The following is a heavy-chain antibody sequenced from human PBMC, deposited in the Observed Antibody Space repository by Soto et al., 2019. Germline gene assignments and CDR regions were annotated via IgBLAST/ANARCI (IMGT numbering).Heavy chain of an antibody. CDR2: INPNGGST. CDR3: ATSVNSAMAFDY. Sequence: QVQLVQSGAEVKKPGASVKVSCKASGYTFTHYYMHWVRQAPGQGLEWMGIINPNGGSTTYAQRFRAGFTMTRDTSTSTVYMELSSLSAEDSAVDYCATSVNSAMAFDYWGQGTLVTVSS. D-gene: IGHD5-18*01. CDR1: GYTFTHYY. V-gene: IGHV1-46*01. J-gene: IGHJ4*02.